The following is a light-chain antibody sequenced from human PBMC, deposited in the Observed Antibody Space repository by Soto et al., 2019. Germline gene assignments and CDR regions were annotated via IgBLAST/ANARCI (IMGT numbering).Light chain of an antibody. CDR1: SSNIGTNA. CDR2: NNN. J-gene: IGLJ1*01. Sequence: QSVLTQPPSASGTPGQRVTISCSGGSSNIGTNAVNWYQQLPGTAPKLLIYNNNQRPSGVPDRFSGSKPGTSASLAISGLQSADEADYYCAAWDDSLNGYVFGTGTKVTVL. CDR3: AAWDDSLNGYV. V-gene: IGLV1-44*01.